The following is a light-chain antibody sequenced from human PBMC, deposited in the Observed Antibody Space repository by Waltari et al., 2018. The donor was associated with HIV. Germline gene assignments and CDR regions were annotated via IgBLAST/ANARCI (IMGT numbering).Light chain of an antibody. CDR2: GAT. J-gene: IGKJ3*01. CDR3: QQSYSSPLT. CDR1: QTISMY. V-gene: IGKV1-39*01. Sequence: DIQMTQSPSSLSASIGDRVTITCRASQTISMYLNWYQQKPGEAPNLLIYGATSLQSGVPFRFSGSRSGTDYTLTFSSLQPDDFATYYCQQSYSSPLTFGPGTKVD.